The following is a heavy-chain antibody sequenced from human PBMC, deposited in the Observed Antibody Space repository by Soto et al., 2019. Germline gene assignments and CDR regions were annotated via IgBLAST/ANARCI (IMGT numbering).Heavy chain of an antibody. CDR2: VYYSGST. CDR3: ALRYGYRFY. CDR1: GGSISSDDYY. D-gene: IGHD5-12*01. J-gene: IGHJ4*02. V-gene: IGHV4-31*03. Sequence: SETLSLTCTVSGGSISSDDYYWSWIRQHPGKGLEWIGYVYYSGSTYYNPSLKSRVTISVDTSKSQFSLNLNSVTAADTAVYYCALRYGYRFYWGQGTLVTVSS.